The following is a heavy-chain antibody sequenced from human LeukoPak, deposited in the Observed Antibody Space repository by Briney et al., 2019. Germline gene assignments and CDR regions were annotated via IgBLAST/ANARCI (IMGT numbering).Heavy chain of an antibody. CDR2: INWNGGST. V-gene: IGHV3-20*04. J-gene: IGHJ4*02. CDR1: GFTFDDYG. CDR3: ARGLLAVAGYFDY. D-gene: IGHD6-19*01. Sequence: GGSLRLSCAASGFTFDDYGMSWVRQAPGEGLECVSGINWNGGSTGYADSVKGRFTISRDNAKNSLYLQMNSLRAEDTALYYCARGLLAVAGYFDYWGQGTLVTVSS.